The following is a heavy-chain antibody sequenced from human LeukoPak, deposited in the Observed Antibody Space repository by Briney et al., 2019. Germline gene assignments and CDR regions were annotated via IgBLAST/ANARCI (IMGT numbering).Heavy chain of an antibody. J-gene: IGHJ4*02. CDR1: GFTFSSYS. CDR2: IISSSSKI. D-gene: IGHD6-13*01. Sequence: GGSLRLSCAASGFTFSSYSMNWVRQAPGKGLEWVSYIISSSSKIYYADSVKGRFTISRDNSKNTLYLQMNSLRAEDTAVYYCAKAGSSWYPVKDWGQGTLVTVSS. CDR3: AKAGSSWYPVKD. V-gene: IGHV3-48*01.